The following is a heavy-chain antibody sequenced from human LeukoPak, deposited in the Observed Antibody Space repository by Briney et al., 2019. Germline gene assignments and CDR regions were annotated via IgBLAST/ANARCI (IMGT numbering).Heavy chain of an antibody. V-gene: IGHV4-61*05. J-gene: IGHJ4*02. D-gene: IGHD4/OR15-4a*01. CDR3: ARHARHGAAVPDYYFDY. Sequence: PSETLSLTCTVSGGSISSNNYYWGWIRQPPGKGLEWIGYIYYSGSTNYNPSLKSRVTISVDTSKNQFSLKLSSVTAADTAVYYCARHARHGAAVPDYYFDYWGQGTLVTVSS. CDR1: GGSISSNNYY. CDR2: IYYSGST.